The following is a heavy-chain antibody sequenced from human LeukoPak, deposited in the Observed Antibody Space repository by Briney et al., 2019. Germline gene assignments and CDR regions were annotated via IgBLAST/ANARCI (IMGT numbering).Heavy chain of an antibody. CDR2: ISSSSSTI. CDR1: GFTFSSYS. Sequence: GGSLRLSCAASGFTFSSYSMNWVRQAPGKGLEWVSYISSSSSTIYYADSVKGRFTISRDNAKNSLYLQMNSLRAEDTAVYYCARDPYYDESSGLGDYWGQRTLVTVSS. J-gene: IGHJ4*02. CDR3: ARDPYYDESSGLGDY. V-gene: IGHV3-48*01. D-gene: IGHD3-22*01.